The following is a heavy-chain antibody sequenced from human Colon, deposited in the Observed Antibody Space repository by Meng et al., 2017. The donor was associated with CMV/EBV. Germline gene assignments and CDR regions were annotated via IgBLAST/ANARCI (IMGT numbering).Heavy chain of an antibody. CDR1: GLSFTDAC. Sequence: GGSLRLSCVVSGLSFTDACMSWVRQAPGKGPEWVGRIKSLSYGGTTEYAAPVIGRFTMSRDDLKSTLYLHMNSLKTEDTGVYYCARRYNWGQGTLVTVSS. D-gene: IGHD5-18*01. V-gene: IGHV3-15*01. CDR3: ARRYN. J-gene: IGHJ4*02. CDR2: IKSLSYGGTT.